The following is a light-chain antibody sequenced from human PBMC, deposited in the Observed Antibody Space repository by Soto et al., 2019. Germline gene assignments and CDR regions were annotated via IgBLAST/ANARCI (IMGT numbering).Light chain of an antibody. CDR3: QQYNSYPWT. CDR1: QSISSW. Sequence: DIKITHFLSTLTTSIGHRVTISCRASQSISSWLAWYQQKPGKAPKLLIYDAPSLESGVPSRFSGSGSGTEFTLTISSLQPDDFATYYCQQYNSYPWTFGHGTNVDIK. V-gene: IGKV1-5*01. J-gene: IGKJ1*01. CDR2: DAP.